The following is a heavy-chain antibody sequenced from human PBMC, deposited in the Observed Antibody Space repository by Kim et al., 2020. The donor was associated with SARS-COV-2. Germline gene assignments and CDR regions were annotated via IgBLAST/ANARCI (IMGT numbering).Heavy chain of an antibody. Sequence: ADSVKGRFTISRDNSKNTLYLQMNSLRAEDTAVYYCAKVPSGWYTNRGDYWGQGTLVTVSS. J-gene: IGHJ4*02. V-gene: IGHV3-23*01. CDR3: AKVPSGWYTNRGDY. D-gene: IGHD6-19*01.